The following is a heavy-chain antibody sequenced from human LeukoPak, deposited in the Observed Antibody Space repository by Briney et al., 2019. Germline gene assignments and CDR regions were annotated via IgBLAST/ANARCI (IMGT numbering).Heavy chain of an antibody. Sequence: PSETLSLTCTVSGGSITNYYWNWIRQPPGKDLEWIGCVSYSGRTHYSSALKSRVTISVDTSKNQFSLNLRSVTAEDTAVYYCARPGRQDAYNGHYWYFDLWGRGTLVTVSS. CDR1: GGSITNYY. CDR2: VSYSGRT. D-gene: IGHD5-24*01. CDR3: ARPGRQDAYNGHYWYFDL. V-gene: IGHV4-59*01. J-gene: IGHJ2*01.